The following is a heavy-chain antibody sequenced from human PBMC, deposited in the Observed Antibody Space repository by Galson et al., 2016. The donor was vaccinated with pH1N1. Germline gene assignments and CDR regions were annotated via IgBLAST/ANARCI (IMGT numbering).Heavy chain of an antibody. CDR3: ARARAPEYFDWLSYFDS. V-gene: IGHV1-46*01. Sequence: SVKVSCKASGNTFTTYQMHWVRQATGQGLEWMGIINPSGGSTRYAQKFQGRVTMTRDTSTSPVYMELSSLRSEDTAVYYCARARAPEYFDWLSYFDSWGQGTPVIVSS. J-gene: IGHJ4*02. CDR2: INPSGGST. D-gene: IGHD3-9*01. CDR1: GNTFTTYQ.